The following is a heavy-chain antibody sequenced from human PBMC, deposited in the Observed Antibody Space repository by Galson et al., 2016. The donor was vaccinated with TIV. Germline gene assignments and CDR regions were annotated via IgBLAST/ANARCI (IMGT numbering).Heavy chain of an antibody. D-gene: IGHD4-23*01. V-gene: IGHV1-18*01. CDR1: GYTFTNFG. Sequence: SVKVSCKAFGYTFTNFGISWVRQAPGQGLEWMGWISADTGSTKLAEKFQDRVTLTTETFTSTAYMDLRSLRSDDTAVYYCAKGDDGGRGGIGPDYWGQGTLVTVSA. CDR2: ISADTGST. CDR3: AKGDDGGRGGIGPDY. J-gene: IGHJ4*02.